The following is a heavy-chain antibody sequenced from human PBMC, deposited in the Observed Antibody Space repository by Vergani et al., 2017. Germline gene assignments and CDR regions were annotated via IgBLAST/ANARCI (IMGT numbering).Heavy chain of an antibody. CDR2: IYPGDSDT. CDR1: GYSFTNHW. V-gene: IGHV5-51*01. Sequence: EVQLVQSATEVKKPGESLKISCKGSGYSFTNHWIGWVRQMPGKGLEWMGFIYPGDSDTRYSPSFQGQVTISADKSISTAYLQWSSLKASDTAMYYCARHLGGLSSAYCYYGMDVWGQGTTVTVSS. D-gene: IGHD4/OR15-4a*01. CDR3: ARHLGGLSSAYCYYGMDV. J-gene: IGHJ6*02.